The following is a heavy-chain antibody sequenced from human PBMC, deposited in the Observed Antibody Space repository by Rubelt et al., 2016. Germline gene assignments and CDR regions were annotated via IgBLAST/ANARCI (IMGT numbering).Heavy chain of an antibody. CDR3: TTDRN. CDR2: IKSKVDGETI. CDR1: GFTFSNAW. V-gene: IGHV3-15*07. J-gene: IGHJ4*02. Sequence: EVRLVESGGGLVKPGGSLRISCAASGFTFSNAWMDWVRQAPGKGLEWVGRIKSKVDGETIDYAAPVKGRFTISRDDSKNTLYLQINSLKTEDTAAYYCTTDRNWGQGTLVTVSS.